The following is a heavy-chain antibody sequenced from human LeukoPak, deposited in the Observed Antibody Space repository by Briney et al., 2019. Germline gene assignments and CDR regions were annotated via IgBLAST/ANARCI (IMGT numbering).Heavy chain of an antibody. J-gene: IGHJ6*02. V-gene: IGHV1-2*06. CDR1: GYTFTGYY. D-gene: IGHD3-3*01. Sequence: ASVKVSCKASGYTFTGYYMHWVRQAPGQGLEWMGRINPNSGGTNYAQKFQGRVTMTRDTSISTAYMELSRLRSDDTAAYYCASASTYYDFWSGPYGMDVWGQGTTVTVSS. CDR3: ASASTYYDFWSGPYGMDV. CDR2: INPNSGGT.